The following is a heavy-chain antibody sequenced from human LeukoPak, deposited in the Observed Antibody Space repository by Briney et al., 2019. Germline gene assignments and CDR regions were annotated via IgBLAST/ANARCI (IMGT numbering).Heavy chain of an antibody. V-gene: IGHV3-30-3*01. CDR3: ARDIARFNQLLYGLHISDY. Sequence: GGSLRLSCAASGFTFSSYSMHWVRQAPGKGLEWVAVISYDGSNKYYADSVKGRFTISRDNSKNTLYLQMNSLRAEDTAVYYCARDIARFNQLLYGLHISDYWGQGTLVTVSS. J-gene: IGHJ4*02. CDR1: GFTFSSYS. D-gene: IGHD2-2*02. CDR2: ISYDGSNK.